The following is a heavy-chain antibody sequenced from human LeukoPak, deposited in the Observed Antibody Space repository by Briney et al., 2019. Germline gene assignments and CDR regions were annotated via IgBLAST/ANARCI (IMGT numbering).Heavy chain of an antibody. CDR1: GFTFSSNA. D-gene: IGHD3-10*01. Sequence: GGSLRLSCAASGFTFSSNAMHWVRQAPGKGLEWVAVISYDGSHKYYADSVKGRFTISRDNSKNTLYLQMNSLRAEDTAVYYCARDLVRGVIITAVAFDIWGQGTMVTVSS. V-gene: IGHV3-30-3*01. CDR2: ISYDGSHK. CDR3: ARDLVRGVIITAVAFDI. J-gene: IGHJ3*02.